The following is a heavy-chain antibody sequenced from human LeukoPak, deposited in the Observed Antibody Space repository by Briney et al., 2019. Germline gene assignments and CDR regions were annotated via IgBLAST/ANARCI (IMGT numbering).Heavy chain of an antibody. Sequence: GGSLRLSCAASGFTFSSYWMHWVRQAPGKGLVWVSRINSDGSSTSYADSVKGRFTISRDNAKNTLYLQMNSLRAEDTAVYYCAGPDYYGSGSRPFDYWGQGTLVTVSS. CDR3: AGPDYYGSGSRPFDY. V-gene: IGHV3-74*01. J-gene: IGHJ4*02. CDR1: GFTFSSYW. D-gene: IGHD3-10*01. CDR2: INSDGSST.